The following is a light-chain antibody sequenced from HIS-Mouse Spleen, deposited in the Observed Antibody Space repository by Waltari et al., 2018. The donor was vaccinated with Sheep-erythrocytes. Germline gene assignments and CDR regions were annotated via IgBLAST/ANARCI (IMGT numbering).Light chain of an antibody. J-gene: IGKJ4*01. CDR2: DAS. V-gene: IGKV3-11*01. Sequence: EIVLTQSPATLSLSPGERANLYCRASQSVSSYLAWYQQKPGQAPRLLIYDASNRATGIPARFSGSGSGTDFTLTISSLEPEDFAVYYCQQRSNWPPAFGGGTKVEIK. CDR1: QSVSSY. CDR3: QQRSNWPPA.